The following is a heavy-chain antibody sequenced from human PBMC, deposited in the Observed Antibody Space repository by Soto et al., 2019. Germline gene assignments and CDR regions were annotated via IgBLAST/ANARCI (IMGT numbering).Heavy chain of an antibody. V-gene: IGHV1-18*01. J-gene: IGHJ6*02. CDR2: ISAFNGQT. D-gene: IGHD3-16*01. CDR1: GYTFTSYG. CDR3: ARGGDYYYGLDG. Sequence: ASVKVSCKASGYTFTSYGVSWVRQAPGQGLEWMGWISAFNGQTNYIQKVQGRVTLTTEASTSTAYMELRSLRSDDTGVYYWARGGDYYYGLDGWGQGTTVTVSS.